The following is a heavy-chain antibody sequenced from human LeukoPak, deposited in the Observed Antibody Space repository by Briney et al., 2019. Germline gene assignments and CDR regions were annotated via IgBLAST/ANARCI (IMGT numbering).Heavy chain of an antibody. CDR3: AMAPGDYDSSGYYYSRYYYYGMDV. Sequence: GGSLRLSCAASGFTVSSNYMSWVRQAPGKGLEWVSDIYSGGSTYYADSVKGRFTISRDNSKNTLYLQMNSLRAEDTAVYYCAMAPGDYDSSGYYYSRYYYYGMDVWGQGTTVTVSS. CDR2: IYSGGST. CDR1: GFTVSSNY. V-gene: IGHV3-53*01. J-gene: IGHJ6*02. D-gene: IGHD3-22*01.